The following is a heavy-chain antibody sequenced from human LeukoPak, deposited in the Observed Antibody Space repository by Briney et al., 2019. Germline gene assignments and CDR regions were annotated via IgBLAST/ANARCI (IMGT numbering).Heavy chain of an antibody. D-gene: IGHD3-3*01. CDR2: IIPIFGTA. CDR3: ARDASPTYDFWSGYSYYFDY. Sequence: SVKVSCKASGGTFSGYAISWVRQAPGQGLEWMGGIIPIFGTANYAQKFQGRVTITADESTSTAYMELSSLRSEDTAVYYCARDASPTYDFWSGYSYYFDYWGQGTLVTVSS. V-gene: IGHV1-69*13. CDR1: GGTFSGYA. J-gene: IGHJ4*02.